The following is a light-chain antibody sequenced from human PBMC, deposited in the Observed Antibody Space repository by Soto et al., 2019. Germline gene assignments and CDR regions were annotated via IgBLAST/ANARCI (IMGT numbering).Light chain of an antibody. Sequence: EVVLTQSPVTLSLSPGDTATISCRATQSISSGYLAWYQQKPGQAPRLLIYGASSRPTGIPDRFSAIGSGADFTLSITGLEPEDFAVYYCQHYGTSTRTFGQGTKVEFK. J-gene: IGKJ1*01. CDR1: QSISSGY. CDR2: GAS. CDR3: QHYGTSTRT. V-gene: IGKV3-20*01.